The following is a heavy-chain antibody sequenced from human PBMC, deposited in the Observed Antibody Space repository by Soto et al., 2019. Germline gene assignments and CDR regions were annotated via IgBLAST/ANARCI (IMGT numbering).Heavy chain of an antibody. V-gene: IGHV4-31*03. D-gene: IGHD2-21*01. CDR1: VGCMSSGVDS. J-gene: IGHJ5*02. CDR2: IYFTGTT. Sequence: PSGTLWLSCTVAVGCMSSGVDSWSWIGQYPGKGLEWIGYIYFTGTTYYSPSLKSRVTISVDTSKNQFSLKLSSVTAADTAVYYCARFGSREFRKCFAPSAQGTLV. CDR3: ARFGSREFRKCFAP.